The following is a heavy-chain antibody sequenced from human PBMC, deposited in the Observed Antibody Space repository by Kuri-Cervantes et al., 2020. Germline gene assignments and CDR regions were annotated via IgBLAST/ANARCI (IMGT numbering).Heavy chain of an antibody. Sequence: GGSLRLSCAASGFTFSSYWMHWVRQAPGMGLVWVSHINEDGSHTNYADSVKGRFTISRDNAKNSLYLQMNSLRAEDTAVYYCARDSGSSWWGTFDPWGQGTLVTVSS. CDR3: ARDSGSSWWGTFDP. CDR2: INEDGSHT. J-gene: IGHJ5*02. CDR1: GFTFSSYW. D-gene: IGHD6-13*01. V-gene: IGHV3-74*01.